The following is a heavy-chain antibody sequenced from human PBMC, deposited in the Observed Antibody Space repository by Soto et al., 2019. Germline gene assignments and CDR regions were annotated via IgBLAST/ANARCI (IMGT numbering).Heavy chain of an antibody. CDR2: INHSGST. Sequence: PSETLSLTCAVYGGSFSGYYWSWIRQPPGKGLEWIGEINHSGSTNYNPSLKSRVTISVDTSKDQFSLKLSSVTAADTAVYYCARGRVLVRGYYYYGMDVWGQGTTVTVSS. CDR3: ARGRVLVRGYYYYGMDV. CDR1: GGSFSGYY. J-gene: IGHJ6*02. V-gene: IGHV4-34*01. D-gene: IGHD6-6*01.